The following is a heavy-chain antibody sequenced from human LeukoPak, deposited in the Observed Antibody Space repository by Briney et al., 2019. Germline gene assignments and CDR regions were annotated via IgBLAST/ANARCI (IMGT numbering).Heavy chain of an antibody. J-gene: IGHJ4*02. Sequence: PGGTLRLSCAASGFTFSSYGMCWIRQPPGKGLEWIGSIYYSGSTYYNPSLKSRVTISVDTSKNQFSLKLSSVTAADTAVYYCARVKGITGTGDYFDYWGQGTLVTVSS. CDR2: IYYSGST. CDR1: GFTFSSYG. D-gene: IGHD1-20*01. CDR3: ARVKGITGTGDYFDY. V-gene: IGHV4-39*07.